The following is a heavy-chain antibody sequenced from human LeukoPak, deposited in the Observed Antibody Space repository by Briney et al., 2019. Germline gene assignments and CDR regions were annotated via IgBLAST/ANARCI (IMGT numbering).Heavy chain of an antibody. CDR1: GGSISSCY. V-gene: IGHV4-4*07. J-gene: IGHJ4*02. CDR3: ARSSEVAGTEFDY. CDR2: IYTSGST. D-gene: IGHD6-19*01. Sequence: SETLSLTCTVSGGSISSCYWSWIRQPAGKGLEWIGRIYTSGSTNYNPSLKSRITMSVDTSKNQFSLKLSSVTAADTAVYYCARSSEVAGTEFDYWGQGTPVTVSS.